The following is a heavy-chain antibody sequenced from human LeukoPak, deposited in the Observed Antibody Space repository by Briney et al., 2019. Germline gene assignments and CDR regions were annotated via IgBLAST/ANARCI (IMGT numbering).Heavy chain of an antibody. V-gene: IGHV4-39*01. CDR1: GGSISSSSYY. CDR3: ARRSPVLLWFGERANWFDP. Sequence: SETLSLTCTVSGGSISSSSYYWGWIRQPPGKGLEWIGSIYYSGSTYYNPSLKSRVTISVDTSKNQFSLKLSSVTAADTAVYYCARRSPVLLWFGERANWFDPWGQGTLVTVSS. CDR2: IYYSGST. J-gene: IGHJ5*02. D-gene: IGHD3-10*01.